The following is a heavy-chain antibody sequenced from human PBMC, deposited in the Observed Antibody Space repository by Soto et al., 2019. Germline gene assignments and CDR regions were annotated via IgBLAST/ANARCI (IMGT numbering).Heavy chain of an antibody. D-gene: IGHD2-15*01. CDR1: GFTFSSYD. CDR3: ARDRGPLGFDP. Sequence: TGGSLRLSCAASGFTFSSYDMHWVRQATGKGLEWVSAIGTAGDTYYPGSVKGRFTISRENAKNSLYLQMNSLRAGDTAVYYCARDRGPLGFDPWGQGTLVTVSS. J-gene: IGHJ5*02. V-gene: IGHV3-13*01. CDR2: IGTAGDT.